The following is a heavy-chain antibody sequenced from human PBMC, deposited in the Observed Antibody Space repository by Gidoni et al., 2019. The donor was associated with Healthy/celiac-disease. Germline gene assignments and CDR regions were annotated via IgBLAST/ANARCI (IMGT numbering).Heavy chain of an antibody. D-gene: IGHD6-19*01. V-gene: IGHV4-39*01. CDR1: GGSISSSSYY. Sequence: QLQLQESGPGLVKPSETLSLTCPVSGGSISSSSYYWGWIRQPPGKGLEWIGSSYYSGSTSYNPSLKSRVTISVDTSKNQFSLKLSSVTAADTAVYYCARGFTVPWREIAVAGVFDYWGQGTLVTVSS. CDR2: SYYSGST. J-gene: IGHJ4*02. CDR3: ARGFTVPWREIAVAGVFDY.